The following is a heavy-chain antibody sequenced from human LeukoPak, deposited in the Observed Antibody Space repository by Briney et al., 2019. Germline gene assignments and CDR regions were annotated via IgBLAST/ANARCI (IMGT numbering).Heavy chain of an antibody. J-gene: IGHJ4*02. CDR2: INPSGGST. CDR3: ARLLQADYERYYFDY. D-gene: IGHD4-17*01. Sequence: ASVKVSCKASGGTFSSYAISWVRQAPGQGLEWMGIINPSGGSTSYAQKFQGRVTMTRDTSTSTVYMELSSLRSEDTAVYYCARLLQADYERYYFDYWGQGTLVTVSS. CDR1: GGTFSSYA. V-gene: IGHV1-46*01.